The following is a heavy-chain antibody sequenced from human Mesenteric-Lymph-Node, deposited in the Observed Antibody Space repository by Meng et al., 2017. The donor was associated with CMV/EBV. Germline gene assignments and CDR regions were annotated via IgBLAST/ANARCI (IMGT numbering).Heavy chain of an antibody. CDR1: EYTFISNA. Sequence: EYTFISNAMNWVRQAPGQGLEWMTWINTNTGNPTNAQGFTGRFVFSFDTSVSTAYLQISSLKAEDTAVYYCARSFVRLTGYYFPGYWGQGSLVTVSS. J-gene: IGHJ4*02. CDR2: INTNTGNP. D-gene: IGHD3-9*01. CDR3: ARSFVRLTGYYFPGY. V-gene: IGHV7-4-1*02.